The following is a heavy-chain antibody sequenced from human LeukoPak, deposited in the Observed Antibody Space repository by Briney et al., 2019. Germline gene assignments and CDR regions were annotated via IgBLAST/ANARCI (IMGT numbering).Heavy chain of an antibody. CDR2: IKQDGSEK. CDR3: ARLTCGGDCYSSSIDY. D-gene: IGHD2-21*02. Sequence: GGSLRLSCAAPGFTFSNYWMSWVRQAPGKGLEWVANIKQDGSEKYYVDSVKGRFTISRDNAKNSLYLEMNSLRAEDTAIYYCARLTCGGDCYSSSIDYWGQGTLVTVSS. J-gene: IGHJ4*02. V-gene: IGHV3-7*01. CDR1: GFTFSNYW.